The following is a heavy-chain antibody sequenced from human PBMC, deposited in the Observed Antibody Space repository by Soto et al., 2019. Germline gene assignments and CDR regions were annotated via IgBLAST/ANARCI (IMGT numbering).Heavy chain of an antibody. D-gene: IGHD6-6*01. Sequence: SETLSLTCTVSGGSISSSSYYWGWIRQPPGKGLEWIGSIYYSGSTYYNPSLKSRVTISVDTSKNQFSLKLSSVTAADTAVYYCARGRSVYYYYYYMDVWGKRTTVTVSS. V-gene: IGHV4-39*01. CDR3: ARGRSVYYYYYYMDV. J-gene: IGHJ6*03. CDR1: GGSISSSSYY. CDR2: IYYSGST.